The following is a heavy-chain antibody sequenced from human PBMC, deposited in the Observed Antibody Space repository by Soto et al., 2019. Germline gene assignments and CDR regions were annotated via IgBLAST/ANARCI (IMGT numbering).Heavy chain of an antibody. CDR3: AKEAPGGWHFFDT. J-gene: IGHJ4*02. CDR1: GFTFRTYG. CDR2: ISDDGSQK. D-gene: IGHD6-19*01. V-gene: IGHV3-30*02. Sequence: GGSLKLGCAASGFTFRTYGVHWVRQAPGKGLEWVAFISDDGSQKYYGDSVKGRFTISRDNSKNTLSLRMISLRTEDTSVYYCAKEAPGGWHFFDTWGQGTLVTV.